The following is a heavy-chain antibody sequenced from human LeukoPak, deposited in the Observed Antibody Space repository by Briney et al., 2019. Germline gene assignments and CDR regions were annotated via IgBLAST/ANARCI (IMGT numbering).Heavy chain of an antibody. V-gene: IGHV3-7*01. CDR2: IKQDGSEK. J-gene: IGHJ4*02. D-gene: IGHD2-2*01. CDR1: GFTFSSYG. Sequence: GGSLRLSCAASGFTFSSYGMHWVRQAPGKGLEWVANIKQDGSEKYYVDSVKGRFTISRDNAKNSLYLQMNSLRAEDTAVYYCARVREDIAVVPAVSSLDYWGQGTLVTVSS. CDR3: ARVREDIAVVPAVSSLDY.